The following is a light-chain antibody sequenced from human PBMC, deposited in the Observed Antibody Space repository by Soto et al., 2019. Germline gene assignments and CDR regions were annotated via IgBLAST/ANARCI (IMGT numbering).Light chain of an antibody. CDR1: QSISNW. CDR3: QQYNSYLYT. Sequence: DIQMTQSPSTLSASVGDRVTITCRASQSISNWLAWYQQKPGKAPSLLIYAASNLDSGVPSRFSGSGSGTEFTLTISRLQPDDFATYYCQQYNSYLYTFGQGTKLEIK. CDR2: AAS. V-gene: IGKV1-5*01. J-gene: IGKJ2*01.